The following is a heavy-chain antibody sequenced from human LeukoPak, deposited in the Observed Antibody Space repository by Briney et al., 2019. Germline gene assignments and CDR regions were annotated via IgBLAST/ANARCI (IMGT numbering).Heavy chain of an antibody. CDR2: ISESSTYI. D-gene: IGHD3-16*01. Sequence: PGGSLRLSCAASGFNFSTHTMNWVRQAPGKGLEWVSSISESSTYIYYTDSVKGRFTISRDNAKNSLYLQMNSLRAEDTAVYYCARDLFDFYTWGSYGSFDIWGQGTMVTVSS. CDR1: GFNFSTHT. CDR3: ARDLFDFYTWGSYGSFDI. J-gene: IGHJ3*02. V-gene: IGHV3-21*01.